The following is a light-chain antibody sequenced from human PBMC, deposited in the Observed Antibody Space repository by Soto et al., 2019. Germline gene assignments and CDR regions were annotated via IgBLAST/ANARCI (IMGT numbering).Light chain of an antibody. V-gene: IGKV1-33*01. J-gene: IGKJ5*01. CDR3: QQYYGLPPLT. Sequence: DMQMTQSPSALSASVGDRVTMTCQASQNITNNLSWYQQKPGKAPNLLIYHASKLAKGVTSRFSGSGSGTDFSFIITSLQREDLATYYCQQYYGLPPLTFGQGTRLEIK. CDR2: HAS. CDR1: QNITNN.